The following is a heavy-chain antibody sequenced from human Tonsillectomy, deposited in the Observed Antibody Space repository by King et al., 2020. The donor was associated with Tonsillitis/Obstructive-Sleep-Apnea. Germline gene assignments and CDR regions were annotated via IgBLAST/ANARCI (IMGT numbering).Heavy chain of an antibody. J-gene: IGHJ5*02. Sequence: QVQLQESGPGLVKPSGTLSLTCAVSGGSISSSNWWSWVRQPPVKGLEWIGEIYHSGSTNYNPSLKSRVTISLDKSKNQFSLKLSSVTAADTAVYYCARGSSVTPLSGEVKLGFDPWGKGTLVTASS. V-gene: IGHV4-4*02. CDR2: IYHSGST. D-gene: IGHD2-21*02. CDR3: ARGSSVTPLSGEVKLGFDP. CDR1: GGSISSSNW.